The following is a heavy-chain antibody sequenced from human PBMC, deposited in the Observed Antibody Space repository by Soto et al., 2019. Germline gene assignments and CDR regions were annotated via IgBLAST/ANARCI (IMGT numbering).Heavy chain of an antibody. CDR3: ARGVSAGKGSPPDF. Sequence: EMQLLESGGGLVQPGGYLRLSCAASGFTFSSFAMSWVRQAPGKGLDWVSAISGSGGSTYSADSVKGRFTISRDNCMNTLYLQMSSLRAEDTAFDYCARGVSAGKGSPPDFWGQGSLVTVSS. V-gene: IGHV3-23*01. CDR2: ISGSGGST. CDR1: GFTFSSFA. D-gene: IGHD6-13*01. J-gene: IGHJ4*02.